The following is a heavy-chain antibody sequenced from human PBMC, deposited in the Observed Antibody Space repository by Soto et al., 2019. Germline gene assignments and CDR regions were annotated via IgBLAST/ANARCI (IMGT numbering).Heavy chain of an antibody. Sequence: GESLKISCKGSGYSFTSYWIGWVRQMPGKGLEWMGIIYPGDSDTRYSPSFQGQVTISADKSISTAYLQWSSLKASGTAMYYCARLVVGAATGRIYGMDVWGQGTTVTVSS. J-gene: IGHJ6*02. CDR3: ARLVVGAATGRIYGMDV. CDR2: IYPGDSDT. CDR1: GYSFTSYW. V-gene: IGHV5-51*01. D-gene: IGHD2-15*01.